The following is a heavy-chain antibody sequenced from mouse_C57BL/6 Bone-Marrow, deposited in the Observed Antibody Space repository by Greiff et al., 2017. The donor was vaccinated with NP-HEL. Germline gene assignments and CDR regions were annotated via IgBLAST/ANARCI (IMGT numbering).Heavy chain of an antibody. V-gene: IGHV5-6*01. Sequence: EVNLVESGGDLVKPGGSLKLSCAASGFTFSSYGMSWVRQTPDKRLEWVATISSGGSYTYYPDSVKGRFTITRYNAKNTLYLKMSSLKSEDTAMYYCARPGPSYYSGSRAWFAYWGQGTLVTVSA. D-gene: IGHD1-1*01. CDR2: ISSGGSYT. CDR1: GFTFSSYG. CDR3: ARPGPSYYSGSRAWFAY. J-gene: IGHJ3*01.